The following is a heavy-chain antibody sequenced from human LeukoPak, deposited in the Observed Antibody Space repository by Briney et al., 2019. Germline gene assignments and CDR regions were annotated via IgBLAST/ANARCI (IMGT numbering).Heavy chain of an antibody. CDR1: GGSFSGYY. D-gene: IGHD2-2*01. V-gene: IGHV4-34*01. CDR2: INHSGST. Sequence: PSETLSLTCAVYGGSFSGYYWSWIRQPPGKGLEWIGEINHSGSTNYSPSLKSRVTISVDTSKNQFSLKLSSVTAADTAVYYCASVVPTAYYGMDVWGQGTTVTVSS. J-gene: IGHJ6*02. CDR3: ASVVPTAYYGMDV.